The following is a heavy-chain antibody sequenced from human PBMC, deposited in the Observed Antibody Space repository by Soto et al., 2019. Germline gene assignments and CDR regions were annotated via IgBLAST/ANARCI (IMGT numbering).Heavy chain of an antibody. CDR2: IYYSGST. CDR1: GGSISSDY. J-gene: IGHJ4*02. V-gene: IGHV4-59*08. D-gene: IGHD2-8*01. CDR3: ARGSEVYYFDY. Sequence: SETLSLTCTVAGGSISSDYWSWIRQPPGKGLEWIGYIYYSGSTNYNPSLKSRVTISVDTSKNQFSLKLSSVTAADTAVYYCARGSEVYYFDYWGQGTLVTVS.